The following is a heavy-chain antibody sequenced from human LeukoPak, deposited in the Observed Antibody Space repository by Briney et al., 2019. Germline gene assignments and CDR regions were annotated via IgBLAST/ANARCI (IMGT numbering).Heavy chain of an antibody. CDR2: INHSGST. J-gene: IGHJ4*02. Sequence: PSETLSLTCAVYGGSFSGYYWSWIRQPPGKGLERIGEINHSGSTNYNPSLKSRVTISVGTSKNQFSLKLSSVTAADTAVYYCAREMELELNSFDYWGQGTLVTVSS. D-gene: IGHD1-26*01. CDR3: AREMELELNSFDY. CDR1: GGSFSGYY. V-gene: IGHV4-34*01.